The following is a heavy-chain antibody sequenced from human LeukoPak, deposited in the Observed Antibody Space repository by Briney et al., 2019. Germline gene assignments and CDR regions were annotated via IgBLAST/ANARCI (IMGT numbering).Heavy chain of an antibody. CDR3: AKGGKFTGSDY. CDR2: ISGSAGST. Sequence: GGSLRLSCAASGFTFSSYAMSWVRQAPGKGLEWVSGISGSAGSTDYADSVKGRFTISRDNSKNTLYLQMNSLRAEDTAIYYCAKGGKFTGSDYWGQGTLVTVSS. D-gene: IGHD3-10*01. CDR1: GFTFSSYA. V-gene: IGHV3-23*01. J-gene: IGHJ4*02.